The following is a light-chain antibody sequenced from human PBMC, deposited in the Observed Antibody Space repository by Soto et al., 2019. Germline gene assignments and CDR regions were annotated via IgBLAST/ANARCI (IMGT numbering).Light chain of an antibody. CDR2: AVS. CDR1: QGVSNY. V-gene: IGKV1-27*01. Sequence: DLQMTQSPSSLSASVGDRVTITCRATQGVSNYLAWYQQKPGKVPKLLSYAVSTLQSGVLSRFSGSGSGTDFTLTISSLQPEDVATYYCLKYNSAPFTFGPGNKVDIK. CDR3: LKYNSAPFT. J-gene: IGKJ3*01.